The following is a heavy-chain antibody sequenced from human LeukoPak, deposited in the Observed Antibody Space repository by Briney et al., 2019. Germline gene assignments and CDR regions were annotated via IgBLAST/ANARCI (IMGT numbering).Heavy chain of an antibody. CDR1: GGSISSYY. CDR3: AAYYYDSSGYSEEDAFDI. CDR2: IYYSGST. V-gene: IGHV4-59*01. J-gene: IGHJ3*02. Sequence: SETLSLTCTVSGGSISSYYWSWIRQPPGKGLEWTGYIYYSGSTNYNPSLKSRVTISVDTSKNQFSLKLSSVTAADTAVYYCAAYYYDSSGYSEEDAFDIWGQGTMVTVSS. D-gene: IGHD3-22*01.